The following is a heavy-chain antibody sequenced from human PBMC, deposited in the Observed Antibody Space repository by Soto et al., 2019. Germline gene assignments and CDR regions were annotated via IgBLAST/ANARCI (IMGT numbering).Heavy chain of an antibody. Sequence: ASVKVSCKASGFTFTSSAVQWVRQARGQRLEWIGWIVVGSGNTNYAQKFQERVTITRDMSTSTAYMELSSLRSEDTAVYYCAVGDSSSYYFDYWGQGTLVTVSS. J-gene: IGHJ4*02. CDR3: AVGDSSSYYFDY. CDR1: GFTFTSSA. D-gene: IGHD6-13*01. V-gene: IGHV1-58*01. CDR2: IVVGSGNT.